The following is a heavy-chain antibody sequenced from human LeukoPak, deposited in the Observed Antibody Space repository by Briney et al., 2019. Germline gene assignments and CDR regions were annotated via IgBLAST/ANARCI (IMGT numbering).Heavy chain of an antibody. D-gene: IGHD2/OR15-2a*01. Sequence: SETLSLTCTVSGGSISSYYWSWIRQPPGKGLEWIGYIYYSGSTNYNPSLKSRVTISVDTSKNQFSLKLSSVTAADTAVYYCARWGRAPSPTWAFDIWGQGTMVTVSS. V-gene: IGHV4-59*01. J-gene: IGHJ3*02. CDR3: ARWGRAPSPTWAFDI. CDR1: GGSISSYY. CDR2: IYYSGST.